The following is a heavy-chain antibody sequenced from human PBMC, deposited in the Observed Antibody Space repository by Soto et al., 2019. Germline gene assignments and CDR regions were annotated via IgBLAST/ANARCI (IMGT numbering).Heavy chain of an antibody. Sequence: QVHLVQSGAEVKKPGSSVKVSCKAPGGTFSNHAINWVRQAPGQGLEWMVRIIPIFSTTNYAQKFQGRVTMTADESTRTAYMELSSLKHDDTAVYYCAREVAADGTFREDVFDIWGQGTLVTVSS. J-gene: IGHJ3*02. V-gene: IGHV1-69*12. D-gene: IGHD6-13*01. CDR1: GGTFSNHA. CDR2: IIPIFSTT. CDR3: AREVAADGTFREDVFDI.